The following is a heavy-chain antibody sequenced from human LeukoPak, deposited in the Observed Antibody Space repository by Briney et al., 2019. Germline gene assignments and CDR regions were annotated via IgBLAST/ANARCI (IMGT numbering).Heavy chain of an antibody. J-gene: IGHJ5*02. D-gene: IGHD3-9*01. Sequence: SETLSLTCTVSGGSISSSSYYWGWIRQPPGKGLEWIGSIYYSGSTYYNPSLKSRVTISVDTSKNQFSLKLSSVTAADTAVYYCARSGRYFDWLGGPDWFDPWGQGTLVTVSS. V-gene: IGHV4-39*07. CDR3: ARSGRYFDWLGGPDWFDP. CDR2: IYYSGST. CDR1: GGSISSSSYY.